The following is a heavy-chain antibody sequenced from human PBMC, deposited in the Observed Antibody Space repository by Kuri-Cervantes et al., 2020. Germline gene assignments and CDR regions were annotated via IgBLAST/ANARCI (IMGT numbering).Heavy chain of an antibody. D-gene: IGHD4-17*01. Sequence: GESLKISCATSGFTFSSYGMHWVRHAPGKGLEWVAFIRYDGGNKYYADSVKGRFTISRDNSKNTLYLQMNSLRPEDTAVYYCARAAHDYGDYRLGYWGQGTLVTVSS. CDR3: ARAAHDYGDYRLGY. CDR2: IRYDGGNK. V-gene: IGHV3-30*02. CDR1: GFTFSSYG. J-gene: IGHJ4*02.